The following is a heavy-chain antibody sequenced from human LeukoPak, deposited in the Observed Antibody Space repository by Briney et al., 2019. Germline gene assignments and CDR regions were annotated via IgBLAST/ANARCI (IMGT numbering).Heavy chain of an antibody. CDR3: AKDIQAAN. J-gene: IGHJ1*01. Sequence: PGGSLRLSCAASGFTFRSAAMTWVRQGPEKGLQWVSLISSTGYNSYYADSVKGRFTVSRDNSKNIVYLQMNGLRAEDTALYYCAKDIQAANWGQGTLVTVSS. CDR1: GFTFRSAA. CDR2: ISSTGYNS. V-gene: IGHV3-23*01. D-gene: IGHD5-18*01.